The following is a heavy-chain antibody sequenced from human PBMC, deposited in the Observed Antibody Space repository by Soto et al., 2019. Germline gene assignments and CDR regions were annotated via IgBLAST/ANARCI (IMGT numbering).Heavy chain of an antibody. D-gene: IGHD3-9*01. CDR2: ISSSSSYI. CDR3: ARLQSLLTGYYDVDY. V-gene: IGHV3-21*01. J-gene: IGHJ4*02. Sequence: GGSLRLSCAASGFTFSSYSMNWVRQAPGKGREWVSSISSSSSYIYYADSVKGRFTISRDNAKNSLYLQMNSLRAEDTAVYYCARLQSLLTGYYDVDYWGQGTLVTVSS. CDR1: GFTFSSYS.